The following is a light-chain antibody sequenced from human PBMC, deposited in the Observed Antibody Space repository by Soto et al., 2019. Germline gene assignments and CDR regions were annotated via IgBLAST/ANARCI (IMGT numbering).Light chain of an antibody. CDR2: GAS. J-gene: IGKJ1*01. CDR1: QSVRSSY. Sequence: EIVLTQSPATLSLSTGERATLSCGASQSVRSSYLAWYQQKPGLAPRLLIYGASSRATGIPDRFSGSGSGIDFTLTISRLEPEDFAVYYCQQYGSSPWTFGRGTKVEIK. V-gene: IGKV3D-20*01. CDR3: QQYGSSPWT.